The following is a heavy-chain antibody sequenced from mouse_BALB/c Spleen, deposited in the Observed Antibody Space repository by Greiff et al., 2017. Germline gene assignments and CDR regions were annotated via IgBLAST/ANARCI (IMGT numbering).Heavy chain of an antibody. CDR1: GYTFTDYA. CDR2: ISTYYGDA. CDR3: ARFEDGYLDY. V-gene: IGHV1S137*01. Sequence: QVHVKQSGAELVRPGVSVKISCKGSGYTFTDYAMHRVKQSHAKSLEWIGVISTYYGDASYNQKFKGKATMTVDKSSSTAYMELARLTSEDSAIYYCARFEDGYLDYWGQGTTLTVSS. J-gene: IGHJ2*01.